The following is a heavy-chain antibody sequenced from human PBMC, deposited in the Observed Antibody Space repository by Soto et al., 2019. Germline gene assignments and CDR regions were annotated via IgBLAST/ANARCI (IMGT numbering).Heavy chain of an antibody. CDR2: IYYSGST. Sequence: SETLSLTCTVSGDSISSYYWSWIRQPPGKGLEWIGYIYYSGSTNYNPSLKSRVTISVDTSKNQFSLKLSSVTAADTAVYYCARLYGLDAFDIWGQGTMVTVS. D-gene: IGHD4-17*01. CDR1: GDSISSYY. J-gene: IGHJ3*02. V-gene: IGHV4-59*01. CDR3: ARLYGLDAFDI.